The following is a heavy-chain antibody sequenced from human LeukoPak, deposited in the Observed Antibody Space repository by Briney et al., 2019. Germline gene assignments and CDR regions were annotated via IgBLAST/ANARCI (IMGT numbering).Heavy chain of an antibody. CDR2: INPSGGST. Sequence: ASVKVSCKASGYTFTSYYMHWVRQAPGQGLEWMGIINPSGGSTSYAQKFQGRVTMTRDTSTSTVYMELSSLRSEDTAVYYCARGPLGYCSGGSCYEVHYWGQGTLVTVSS. CDR3: ARGPLGYCSGGSCYEVHY. J-gene: IGHJ4*02. D-gene: IGHD2-15*01. CDR1: GYTFTSYY. V-gene: IGHV1-46*01.